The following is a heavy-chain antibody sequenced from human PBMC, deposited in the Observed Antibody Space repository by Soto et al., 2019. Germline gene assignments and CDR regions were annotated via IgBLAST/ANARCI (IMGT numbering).Heavy chain of an antibody. D-gene: IGHD6-13*01. CDR3: ARSSSSWSRGFDY. CDR2: INPNSGGT. CDR1: GYTFTGYY. Sequence: ASVKVSCKASGYTFTGYYMHWVRQAPGQGLEWMGWINPNSGGTNYAQKFQGRATMTRDTSISTAYMELSRLRSDDTAVYYCARSSSSWSRGFDYWGQGTLVTVSS. V-gene: IGHV1-2*02. J-gene: IGHJ4*02.